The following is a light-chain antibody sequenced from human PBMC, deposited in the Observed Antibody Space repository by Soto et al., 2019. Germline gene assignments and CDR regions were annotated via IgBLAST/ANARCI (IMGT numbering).Light chain of an antibody. V-gene: IGKV3-11*01. Sequence: IVLTQSPATLSLSPWERATLSCRASQSVSSYLAWYQQKPGQAPRLLIYDASNRATGIPARFSGSGSGTEFTLSISSLQSEDFAVYYCQQYHNWVTFGGGTKVDIK. CDR2: DAS. CDR1: QSVSSY. CDR3: QQYHNWVT. J-gene: IGKJ4*01.